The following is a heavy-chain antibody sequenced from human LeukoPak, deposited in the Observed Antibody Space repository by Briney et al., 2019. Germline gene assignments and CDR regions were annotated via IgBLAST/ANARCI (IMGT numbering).Heavy chain of an antibody. CDR1: GFTFSSYA. CDR3: ARVELELRGYYYYMDV. V-gene: IGHV3-64*01. D-gene: IGHD1-7*01. Sequence: GGSLRLSCAASGFTFSSYAMQWVRQAPMKGREYVSAISSNVGSTYYANSVKGRFTISRDNSKNTLYLQMGSLRAEDMAVYYCARVELELRGYYYYMDVWGKGTTVTVSS. CDR2: ISSNVGST. J-gene: IGHJ6*03.